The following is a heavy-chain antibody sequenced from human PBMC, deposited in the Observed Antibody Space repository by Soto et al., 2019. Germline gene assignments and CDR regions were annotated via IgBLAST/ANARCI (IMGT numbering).Heavy chain of an antibody. J-gene: IGHJ4*02. CDR2: INPNSGGT. D-gene: IGHD6-6*01. CDR1: GYTFTGYY. Sequence: QVQLVQSGAEVKKPGASVKVSCKASGYTFTGYYMHWVRQAPGQGLEWMGWINPNSGGTNYPQKFQGRVTMTREKSISTAYMELGRLRSDDTAVYYCAREVLTSRYSSSSTSFDYWGQGTLVTVSS. CDR3: AREVLTSRYSSSSTSFDY. V-gene: IGHV1-2*02.